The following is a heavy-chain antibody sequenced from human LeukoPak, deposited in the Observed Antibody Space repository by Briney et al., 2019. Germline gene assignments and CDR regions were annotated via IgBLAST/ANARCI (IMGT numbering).Heavy chain of an antibody. CDR2: INPNTGNP. CDR3: ARAYQRLGGLSFPDQ. D-gene: IGHD3-16*02. Sequence: ASVKVSCKASGYTFTSYAMNWVRQAPGQGLEWMGWINPNTGNPTYAQGFTGRFVFSLDTSVSTTYLQISSLEAEDTAVYYCARAYQRLGGLSFPDQWGQGTLVSVSS. CDR1: GYTFTSYA. J-gene: IGHJ5*02. V-gene: IGHV7-4-1*02.